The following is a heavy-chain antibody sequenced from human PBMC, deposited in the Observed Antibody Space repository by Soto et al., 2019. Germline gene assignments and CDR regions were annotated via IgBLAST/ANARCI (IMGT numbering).Heavy chain of an antibody. CDR3: ARDGSSGYYLDS. CDR2: IWYDGSNK. CDR1: GFTFSSYG. V-gene: IGHV3-33*01. J-gene: IGHJ4*02. Sequence: GGSLRLSCAASGFTFSSYGMHWVRQAPGKGLEWVAVIWYDGSNKYYADSVKGRFTISRDNSKNKLYLQMNSLRAEDTAVYYCARDGSSGYYLDSRGQGTLVSVSS. D-gene: IGHD3-22*01.